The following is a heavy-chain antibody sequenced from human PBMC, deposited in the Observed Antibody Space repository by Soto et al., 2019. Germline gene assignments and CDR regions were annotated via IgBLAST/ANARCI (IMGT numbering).Heavy chain of an antibody. J-gene: IGHJ4*02. Sequence: QVPLAQPRAEVKKPGASVKVSCKASGYTFTSYGISWVRQAPGQGLEWMGWISAYNGNTNYAQKLQGRVTMTTDTSPSTAYIELRSLRSDDTPVYYCASSMVLPHSSGGDYWGQGTLVTVSS. CDR2: ISAYNGNT. CDR1: GYTFTSYG. CDR3: ASSMVLPHSSGGDY. V-gene: IGHV1-18*01. D-gene: IGHD6-19*01.